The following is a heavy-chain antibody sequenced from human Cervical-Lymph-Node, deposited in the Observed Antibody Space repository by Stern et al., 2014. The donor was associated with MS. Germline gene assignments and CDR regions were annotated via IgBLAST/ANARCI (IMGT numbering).Heavy chain of an antibody. Sequence: QMQLVQSGPEVKKPGTSVKVSCKPSGFTFTSSAVQWVRQARGQRLEWIGWIVVGSGDTHYAQKFQERVTITRDMSTSTAYMELSSLRSEDTAVYYCAADLNMITLGGVIACDYWGQGTLVTVSS. J-gene: IGHJ4*02. V-gene: IGHV1-58*01. CDR3: AADLNMITLGGVIACDY. CDR1: GFTFTSSA. CDR2: IVVGSGDT. D-gene: IGHD3-16*02.